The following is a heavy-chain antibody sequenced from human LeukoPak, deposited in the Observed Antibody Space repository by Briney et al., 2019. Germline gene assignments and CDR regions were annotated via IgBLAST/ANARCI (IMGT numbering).Heavy chain of an antibody. CDR3: ARHSSSARGWYDP. D-gene: IGHD6-19*01. Sequence: SETLSLTCTVSGGSISSYYWSWIRQPPGKGLEWIGYIYSSGNTNYNPSLKSRVTISVDTSKNQFSLNLTSVTAADTAVYHCARHSSSARGWYDPWGQGTLVTVSS. CDR1: GGSISSYY. CDR2: IYSSGNT. J-gene: IGHJ5*02. V-gene: IGHV4-59*08.